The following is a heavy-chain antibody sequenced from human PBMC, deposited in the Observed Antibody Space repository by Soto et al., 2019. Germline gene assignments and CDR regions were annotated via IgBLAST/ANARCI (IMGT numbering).Heavy chain of an antibody. J-gene: IGHJ5*02. V-gene: IGHV4-59*01. D-gene: IGHD6-13*01. CDR1: GGSISSYY. CDR2: IYYSGST. Sequence: SETLSLTCTVSGGSISSYYWSWIRQPPGKGLEWIGYIYYSGSTNYNPSLKSRVTISVDTSKNQFSLKLSSVTAADTAVYYCARGLGAAAAWFDPWGQGTLVTVS. CDR3: ARGLGAAAAWFDP.